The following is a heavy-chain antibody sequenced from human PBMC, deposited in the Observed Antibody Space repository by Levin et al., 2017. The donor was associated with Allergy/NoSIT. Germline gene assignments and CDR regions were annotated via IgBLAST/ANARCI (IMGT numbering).Heavy chain of an antibody. J-gene: IGHJ4*02. CDR3: AQLGGSWYRFDY. Sequence: PGGSLRLSCAASGFTFSNYAMSWVRQAPGKGLEWVSGISGSGTGTYYADSVKGRFTISRDNSQNTVFLQMNSLRAEDTAVYSCAQLGGSWYRFDYWGQGSLVTVSS. CDR2: ISGSGTGT. V-gene: IGHV3-23*01. CDR1: GFTFSNYA. D-gene: IGHD6-13*01.